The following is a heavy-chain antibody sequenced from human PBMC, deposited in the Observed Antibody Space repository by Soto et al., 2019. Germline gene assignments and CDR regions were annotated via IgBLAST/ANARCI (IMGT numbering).Heavy chain of an antibody. CDR2: SYHSAST. Sequence: AETLSLTGAVYGVSFSGYYWSWRGLPPGKGLEGIGESYHSASTNYNPSRKSRVTISVDTSKNQFSLKLSSVTAADTAVYYCASARVLGGDIARSSDDYCMEVSGHGPTATVSS. CDR1: GVSFSGYY. J-gene: IGHJ6*02. V-gene: IGHV4-34*01. CDR3: ASARVLGGDIARSSDDYCMEV. D-gene: IGHD3-16*02.